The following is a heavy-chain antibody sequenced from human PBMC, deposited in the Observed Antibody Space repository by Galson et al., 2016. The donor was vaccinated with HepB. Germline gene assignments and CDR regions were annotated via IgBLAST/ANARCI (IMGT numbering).Heavy chain of an antibody. Sequence: VRQAPGKGLEWVSAISGSGDGTYYADSVKGRFTVSRDNSKNTLYLQMNGLGAEDTAIYYCAKDRAVNSAADEYLGQGTLVTVSS. D-gene: IGHD6-13*01. CDR3: AKDRAVNSAADEY. J-gene: IGHJ4*02. CDR2: ISGSGDGT. V-gene: IGHV3-23*01.